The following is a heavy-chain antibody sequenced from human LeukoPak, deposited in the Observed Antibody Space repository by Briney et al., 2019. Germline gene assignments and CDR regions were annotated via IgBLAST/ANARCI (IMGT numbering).Heavy chain of an antibody. CDR2: ISAYNGNT. J-gene: IGHJ5*02. V-gene: IGHV1-18*01. Sequence: GASVKLSCKASGCTFTSYGISWVRQAPGQGLEWMGWISAYNGNTKYAQKLQGRVTMTTDTSTSTAYMELRSLRSDDTAVYYCARYCSSTSCYWFDPWGQGTLVTVSS. CDR1: GCTFTSYG. CDR3: ARYCSSTSCYWFDP. D-gene: IGHD2-2*01.